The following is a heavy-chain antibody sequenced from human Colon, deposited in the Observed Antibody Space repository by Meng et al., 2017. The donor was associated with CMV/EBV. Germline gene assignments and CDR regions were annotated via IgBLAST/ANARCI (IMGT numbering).Heavy chain of an antibody. CDR2: IYPDDSDT. CDR1: GYSFTSYW. Sequence: KVSCKGSGYSFTSYWIGWVRQMPGKGLEWIGVIYPDDSDTRYRPSFQGQVTISFDKSTTTAHLQWNSLTASDTAMYYCARLQKRTNCLDHWGQGTLVTVSS. J-gene: IGHJ5*02. V-gene: IGHV5-51*01. CDR3: ARLQKRTNCLDH.